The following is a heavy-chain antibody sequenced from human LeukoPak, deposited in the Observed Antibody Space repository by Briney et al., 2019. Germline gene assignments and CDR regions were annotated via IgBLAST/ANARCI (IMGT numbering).Heavy chain of an antibody. D-gene: IGHD3-16*02. CDR2: INPNSGGT. CDR1: GYTFTGYY. V-gene: IGHV1-2*02. Sequence: GASVKVSCKASGYTFTGYYMHWVRQAPGQGLEWMGWINPNSGGTNYAQKFQGRVTMTRDTSISTAYMELSRLRSDDTAVYYCARDQSIGDYVWGSYRSDAFDIWGQGTMVTVSS. CDR3: ARDQSIGDYVWGSYRSDAFDI. J-gene: IGHJ3*02.